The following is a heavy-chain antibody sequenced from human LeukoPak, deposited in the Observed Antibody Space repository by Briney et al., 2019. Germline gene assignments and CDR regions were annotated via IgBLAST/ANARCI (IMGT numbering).Heavy chain of an antibody. V-gene: IGHV4-34*01. CDR1: GFTFSSYA. CDR2: INHSGST. CDR3: ARDYSGSYLVDY. D-gene: IGHD1-26*01. Sequence: GSLRLSCAASGFTFSSYAMSWVRQAPGKGLEWIGEINHSGSTNYNPSLKSRVTISVDTSKNQFSLKLSSVTAADTAVYYCARDYSGSYLVDYWGQGTLVTVSS. J-gene: IGHJ4*02.